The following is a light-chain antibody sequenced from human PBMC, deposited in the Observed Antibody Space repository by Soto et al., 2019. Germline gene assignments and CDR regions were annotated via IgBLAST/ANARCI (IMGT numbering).Light chain of an antibody. Sequence: QSALTQPASVSGSPGQSITISCTGTSSDVGGFNSVSWYQLRPGTAPKLILYDVVDRPSGVSYRFSGSKSSNTASLTISGLQAADEADYFCSSYTSTKTNVYGSGTKLTVL. V-gene: IGLV2-14*03. J-gene: IGLJ1*01. CDR2: DVV. CDR1: SSDVGGFNS. CDR3: SSYTSTKTNV.